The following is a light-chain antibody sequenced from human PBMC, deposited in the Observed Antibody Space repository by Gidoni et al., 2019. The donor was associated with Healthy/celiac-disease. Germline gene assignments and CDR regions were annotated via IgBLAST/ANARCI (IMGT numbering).Light chain of an antibody. Sequence: DIQMTQSPSTLSAPVGDRVTINCRASKSISSWLAWYQQKPGKAPKLRIYKASSLESGVPSRFSGSGSGTEFTLTISSLQPDDFATYYCQQYNSYSGTFGGGTKVEIK. V-gene: IGKV1-5*03. CDR3: QQYNSYSGT. J-gene: IGKJ4*01. CDR2: KAS. CDR1: KSISSW.